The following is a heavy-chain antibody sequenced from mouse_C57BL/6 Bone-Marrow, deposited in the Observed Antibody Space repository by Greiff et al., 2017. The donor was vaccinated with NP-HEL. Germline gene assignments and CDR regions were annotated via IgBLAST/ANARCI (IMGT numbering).Heavy chain of an antibody. V-gene: IGHV5-4*03. J-gene: IGHJ1*03. D-gene: IGHD3-3*01. CDR1: GFTFSSYA. Sequence: EVKLVESGGGLVKPGGSLKLSCAASGFTFSSYAMSWVRQTPEKRLEWVANISDGGSYTYYPDNVKGRFTISRDNAKNNLYLQMSHLKSEDTAMYYCARLGQWYFDVWGTGTTVTVSS. CDR2: ISDGGSYT. CDR3: ARLGQWYFDV.